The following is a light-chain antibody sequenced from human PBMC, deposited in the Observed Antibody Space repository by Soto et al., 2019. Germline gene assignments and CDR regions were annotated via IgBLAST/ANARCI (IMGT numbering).Light chain of an antibody. J-gene: IGLJ1*01. CDR2: RDS. V-gene: IGLV3-9*01. CDR1: NIGSKN. Sequence: SSELTQPLSVSVALGQTVRITCGGNNIGSKNVHWYQQKPGQAPVLVMYRDSNRPSGIPERFSGSNSGNTATLTISRAQAGDEADYYCQVWDSSTSSYVFGTGTKVTVL. CDR3: QVWDSSTSSYV.